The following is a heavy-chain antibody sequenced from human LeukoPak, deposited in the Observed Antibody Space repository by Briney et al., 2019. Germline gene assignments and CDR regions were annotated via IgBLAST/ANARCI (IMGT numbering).Heavy chain of an antibody. CDR3: ARESNSGDSSGYYYGLFDY. V-gene: IGHV3-30-3*01. Sequence: GGSLRLSCAASGFTFSSYAMHWVRQAPGKGLEWVAVISYDGSNKYYADSVKGRFTISRDNSKNTLYLQMNSLRAEDTAVYYCARESNSGDSSGYYYGLFDYWGQGTLVTVSS. CDR2: ISYDGSNK. J-gene: IGHJ4*02. D-gene: IGHD3-22*01. CDR1: GFTFSSYA.